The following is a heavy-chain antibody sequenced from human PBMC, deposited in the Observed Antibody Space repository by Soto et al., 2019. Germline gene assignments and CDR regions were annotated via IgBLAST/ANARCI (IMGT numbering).Heavy chain of an antibody. CDR2: IKQDGGDQ. V-gene: IGHV3-7*03. Sequence: GGSLTLSCAASGFTFSSHWMSWVRQAPGKGLEWVANIKQDGGDQYYVDSVKGRFIISRDNATNSLYLQMNSLRAEDTAVYYCARDEAVDYWGQGTLVTVSS. CDR3: ARDEAVDY. CDR1: GFTFSSHW. J-gene: IGHJ4*02.